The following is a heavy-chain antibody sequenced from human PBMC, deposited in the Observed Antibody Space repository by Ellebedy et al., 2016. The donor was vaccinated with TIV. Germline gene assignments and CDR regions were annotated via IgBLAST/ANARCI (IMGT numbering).Heavy chain of an antibody. D-gene: IGHD4-11*01. Sequence: AASVKVSCKASGGTFSTYAFNWVRQAPRQGLEWMGGIMPIVGRASYAQKWQDRVTITADESTSTAYMELSSLRSEDTAVYYCASGRTTISTWHYYGLDVWGQGTTVTVSS. CDR1: GGTFSTYA. V-gene: IGHV1-69*13. CDR2: IMPIVGRA. J-gene: IGHJ6*02. CDR3: ASGRTTISTWHYYGLDV.